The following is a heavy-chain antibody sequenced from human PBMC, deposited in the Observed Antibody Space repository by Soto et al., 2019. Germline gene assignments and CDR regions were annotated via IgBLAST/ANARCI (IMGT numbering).Heavy chain of an antibody. V-gene: IGHV3-30*18. CDR1: GFTFSSYG. Sequence: QVQLVESGGGVVQPGRSLRLSCAASGFTFSSYGMHWVRQAPGKGLEWVAVISYDGSNKYYADSVKGRFTISRDNSKNTLYLQMTSLRAEDSAGYYCAKGPGFYYWGQGTLVTVSS. CDR2: ISYDGSNK. J-gene: IGHJ4*02. CDR3: AKGPGFYY.